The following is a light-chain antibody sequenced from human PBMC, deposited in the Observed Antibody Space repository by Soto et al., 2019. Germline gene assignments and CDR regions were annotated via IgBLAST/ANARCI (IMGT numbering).Light chain of an antibody. V-gene: IGLV2-11*01. CDR2: DVS. Sequence: QSVLTQPRSVSGSPGQSVTISCTGTNSYIGNYNYVSWYQQHPGKAPKVMIYDVSKRPSGVPDRFSGSKSGNTASLTISGLQDEDEADYYCQSYDSSLSGYVVFGGGTKLTVL. J-gene: IGLJ2*01. CDR3: QSYDSSLSGYVV. CDR1: NSYIGNYNY.